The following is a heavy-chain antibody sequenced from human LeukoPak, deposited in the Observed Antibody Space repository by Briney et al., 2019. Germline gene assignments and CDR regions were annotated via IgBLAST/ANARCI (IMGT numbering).Heavy chain of an antibody. Sequence: GGSLRLSCAASGFTFSSYSMNWVRQAPGKGLEWVSYISSSSSTIYYADSVKGRFTISRDNSKNTLYLQMNSLRAEDTAVYYCARVGYSGYEPFDYWGQGTLVTVSS. CDR2: ISSSSSTI. J-gene: IGHJ4*02. D-gene: IGHD5-12*01. CDR3: ARVGYSGYEPFDY. V-gene: IGHV3-48*01. CDR1: GFTFSSYS.